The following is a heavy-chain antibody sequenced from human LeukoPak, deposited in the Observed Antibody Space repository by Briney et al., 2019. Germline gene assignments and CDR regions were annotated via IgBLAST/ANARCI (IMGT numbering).Heavy chain of an antibody. D-gene: IGHD5-24*01. CDR3: ARQLRDGYNYYFDY. Sequence: PGGSLRLSCAASGFAFSSYAMSWVRQAPGKGLEWVSAISGSGGSTYYADSVKGRFTISRDNSKNTLYLQMNSLRAEDTAVYYCARQLRDGYNYYFDYWGQGTLVTVSS. V-gene: IGHV3-23*01. J-gene: IGHJ4*02. CDR1: GFAFSSYA. CDR2: ISGSGGST.